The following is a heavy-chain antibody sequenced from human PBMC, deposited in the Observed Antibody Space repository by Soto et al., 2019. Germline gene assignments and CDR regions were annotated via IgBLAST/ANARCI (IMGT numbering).Heavy chain of an antibody. V-gene: IGHV3-23*01. D-gene: IGHD3-3*01. Sequence: EVQLLESGGGLVQPGGSLRLSCAASGFTFRNYAMTWVRQAPGKGLEWVSTIRGSGDVTMYADSVQGRFAISRDNSKNTLYLQMNSLRDEDTAIYYCAKHGGPSYSYYMDVWGEGTTVTVSS. CDR2: IRGSGDVT. CDR1: GFTFRNYA. J-gene: IGHJ6*03. CDR3: AKHGGPSYSYYMDV.